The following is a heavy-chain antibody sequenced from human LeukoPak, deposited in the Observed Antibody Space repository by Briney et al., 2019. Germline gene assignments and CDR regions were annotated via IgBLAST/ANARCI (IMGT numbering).Heavy chain of an antibody. J-gene: IGHJ5*02. V-gene: IGHV3-23*01. CDR2: ISDSGDGT. CDR1: GFTVITNY. Sequence: PGGSLRLSCAASGFTVITNYMSWVRQAPGKGLEWVSAISDSGDGTYYADSVRARFTISRDNSKNTVDLQMSSLRAEDTAVYYCVREVSGWPNNWFDPWGQGTLVTVSS. D-gene: IGHD6-19*01. CDR3: VREVSGWPNNWFDP.